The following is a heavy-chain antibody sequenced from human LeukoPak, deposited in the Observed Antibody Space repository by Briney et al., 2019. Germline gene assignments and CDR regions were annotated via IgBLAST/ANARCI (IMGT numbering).Heavy chain of an antibody. CDR1: GYSISSGYY. Sequence: SETLSLTCTVSGYSISSGYYWGWIRQPPGKGLEWIGSIYHSGRTSYNPSLRSRVTISVDTSKNKFSLKLGSVTAADTAVYYCARGQGYYDSSGYMYRYWGQGTLVTVSS. D-gene: IGHD3-22*01. V-gene: IGHV4-38-2*02. J-gene: IGHJ4*02. CDR2: IYHSGRT. CDR3: ARGQGYYDSSGYMYRY.